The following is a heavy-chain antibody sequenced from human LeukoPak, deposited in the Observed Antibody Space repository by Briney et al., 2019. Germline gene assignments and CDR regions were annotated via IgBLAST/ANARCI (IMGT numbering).Heavy chain of an antibody. Sequence: SETLSLTCAVYGVSFSGYYWSWLRQPPGKGLEWIGEINHSGSTNYNPSLKSRVTISVDTSKNQFSLKLSSVTAADTAVYYCARGLSAPRARQKRKWAFDIWGQGTMVTVSS. J-gene: IGHJ3*02. CDR1: GVSFSGYY. D-gene: IGHD6-6*01. CDR3: ARGLSAPRARQKRKWAFDI. CDR2: INHSGST. V-gene: IGHV4-34*01.